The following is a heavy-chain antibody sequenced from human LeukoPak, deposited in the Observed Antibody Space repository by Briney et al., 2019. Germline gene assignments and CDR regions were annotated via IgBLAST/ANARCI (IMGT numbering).Heavy chain of an antibody. CDR3: ARHGLWRYFDWLRSAGFDP. CDR1: GVSISSSNSY. Sequence: PSETLSLTCTVSGVSISSSNSYWSWIRQPPGKGLEWIGEINHSGSTNYNPSLKSRVTISVDTSKNQFSLKLSSVTAADTAVYYCARHGLWRYFDWLRSAGFDPWGQGTLVTVSS. J-gene: IGHJ5*02. V-gene: IGHV4-39*01. CDR2: INHSGST. D-gene: IGHD3-9*01.